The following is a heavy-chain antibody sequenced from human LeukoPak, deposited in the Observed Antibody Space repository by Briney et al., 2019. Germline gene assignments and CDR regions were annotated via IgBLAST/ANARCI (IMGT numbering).Heavy chain of an antibody. D-gene: IGHD5-12*01. CDR1: GFTFSTKS. CDR2: ITADSATT. J-gene: IGHJ4*02. V-gene: IGHV3-23*01. Sequence: GGSLRLSCAVSGFTFSTKSMNWVRQAPGKGLEWVSYITADSATTYYADSVKGRFTISRDNSKNTLYLQMNSLRAEDTAVYYCAKGRRGYSGYDPIGYFDYWGQGTLVTVSS. CDR3: AKGRRGYSGYDPIGYFDY.